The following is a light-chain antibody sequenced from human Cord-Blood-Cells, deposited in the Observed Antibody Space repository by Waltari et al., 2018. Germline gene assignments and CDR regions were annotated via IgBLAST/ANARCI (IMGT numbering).Light chain of an antibody. CDR1: QSLLHSNGYNY. CDR2: LGS. Sequence: DIAMTQSPLSLPVTPGEPASISCRSSQSLLHSNGYNYLDWYLQKPGQSPQLLIYLGSNRASGVPDRFSGSGSGTDFTLKISRVEGEDVGVYYCMQALQTPKTFGQGTKVEIK. V-gene: IGKV2-28*01. J-gene: IGKJ1*01. CDR3: MQALQTPKT.